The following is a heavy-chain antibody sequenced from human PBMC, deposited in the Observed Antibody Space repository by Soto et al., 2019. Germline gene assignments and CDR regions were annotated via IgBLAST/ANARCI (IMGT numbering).Heavy chain of an antibody. J-gene: IGHJ4*02. CDR1: EGTFSSYA. CDR3: ARGVRDGYNPIPYFDY. Sequence: SVKGSCKASEGTFSSYAISWVRQAPGQGLEWMGGIIPIFGTGKNAQKFQGRVTITADESTSTAYMELSSLRSEDTALYYCARGVRDGYNPIPYFDYWGQGTLVTVYS. CDR2: IIPIFGTG. V-gene: IGHV1-69*13. D-gene: IGHD5-12*01.